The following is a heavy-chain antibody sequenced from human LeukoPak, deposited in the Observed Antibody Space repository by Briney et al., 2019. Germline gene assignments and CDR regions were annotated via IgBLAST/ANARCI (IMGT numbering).Heavy chain of an antibody. Sequence: SPTLSPTCTVSGRSISSYYWSWVRQPPGKGLEWIGYIYYSVSTNYNPSLKSRVTISVDTSKNQFSLKLSSVTAAATAVYYCAREGVYSSPFDYWGQGTLVTVSS. D-gene: IGHD6-13*01. J-gene: IGHJ4*02. V-gene: IGHV4-59*01. CDR3: AREGVYSSPFDY. CDR1: GRSISSYY. CDR2: IYYSVST.